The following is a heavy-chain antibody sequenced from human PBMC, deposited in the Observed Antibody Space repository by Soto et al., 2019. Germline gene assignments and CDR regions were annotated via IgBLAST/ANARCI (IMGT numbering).Heavy chain of an antibody. CDR3: RGDCTNCVCYMVDY. CDR1: GGTFSSYT. J-gene: IGHJ4*02. CDR2: IIPILGIA. Sequence: QVQLVQSGAEVKKPGSSVKVSCKASGGTFSSYTISWVRQGPGQGLEWMGRIIPILGIANYARKLQGRVTITADKTTRTAYMELSSLISEDTAVYYCRGDCTNCVCYMVDYWGQGTLVTVSS. D-gene: IGHD2-8*01. V-gene: IGHV1-69*02.